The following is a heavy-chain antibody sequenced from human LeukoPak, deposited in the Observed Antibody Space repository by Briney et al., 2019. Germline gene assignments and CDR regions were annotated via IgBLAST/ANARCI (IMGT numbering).Heavy chain of an antibody. D-gene: IGHD3-10*01. CDR3: VRDVLYYYGAERLSWFDP. Sequence: GGSLRLSCTASGFTFSSYWMTWVRQAPGKGLEWVANIKQDGSEKHYVDSVKGRFTISRDNAKNSMYLLMNSLRVEDTAVYYCVRDVLYYYGAERLSWFDPWGQGTLVTVSS. J-gene: IGHJ5*02. V-gene: IGHV3-7*01. CDR1: GFTFSSYW. CDR2: IKQDGSEK.